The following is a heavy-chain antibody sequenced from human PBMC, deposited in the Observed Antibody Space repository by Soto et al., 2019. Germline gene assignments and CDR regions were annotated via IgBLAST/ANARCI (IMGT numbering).Heavy chain of an antibody. Sequence: QVQLQESGPGLVKPSQSLSLTCTVSGGSITSDDYYWSWIRQPPGRGLEWIGYIFYSGSTHYNPSLKSRFIISLDTSKKQVSLKLSSVTAADTAVYFCAGDEGYYYSGVDVWGQGTAVTVSS. J-gene: IGHJ6*02. V-gene: IGHV4-30-4*01. CDR2: IFYSGST. CDR3: AGDEGYYYSGVDV. D-gene: IGHD3-16*01. CDR1: GGSITSDDYY.